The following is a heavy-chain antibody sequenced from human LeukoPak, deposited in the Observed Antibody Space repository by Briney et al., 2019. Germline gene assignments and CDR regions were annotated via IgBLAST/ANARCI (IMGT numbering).Heavy chain of an antibody. Sequence: GGSLRLSCAASGFTFSSYEMNWVRQAPGKGLEWVANIKQDGSEKYYVDSVKGRFTISRDNAKNPLYLQMNSLRAEDTAVYYCARASVSLRYFDWYENGAFDIWGQGTMVTVSS. CDR1: GFTFSSYE. CDR2: IKQDGSEK. J-gene: IGHJ3*02. CDR3: ARASVSLRYFDWYENGAFDI. D-gene: IGHD3-9*01. V-gene: IGHV3-7*01.